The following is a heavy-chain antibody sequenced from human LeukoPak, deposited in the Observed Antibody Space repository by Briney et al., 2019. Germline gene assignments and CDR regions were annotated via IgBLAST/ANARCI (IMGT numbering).Heavy chain of an antibody. CDR3: GRGPGGYYYHLDL. CDR2: INPNTGGT. D-gene: IGHD3-3*01. V-gene: IGHV1-2*02. J-gene: IGHJ4*02. Sequence: GASVKVSCKASGYTFSDYYMHWVRQAPGQGLEWMGWINPNTGGTHYAQKFQGRVTMTRDTSSSTAYMELSRVRSDDTAVYYCGRGPGGYYYHLDLWGQGTLVTVSS. CDR1: GYTFSDYY.